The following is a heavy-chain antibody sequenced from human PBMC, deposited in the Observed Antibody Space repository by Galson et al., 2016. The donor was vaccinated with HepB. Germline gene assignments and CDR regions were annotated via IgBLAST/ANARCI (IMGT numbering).Heavy chain of an antibody. CDR3: AKVGGDRRSRYFDY. D-gene: IGHD2-15*01. CDR2: IYTSGST. V-gene: IGHV4-61*02. Sequence: TLSLTCTVSGGSISSGSYYWSWIRQPAGKGLEWIGRIYTSGSTNYNPSLKSRVTISVDTSQNQFSLKLSSVTAADTAVYYCAKVGGDRRSRYFDYWGQGTLVTVSS. CDR1: GGSISSGSYY. J-gene: IGHJ4*02.